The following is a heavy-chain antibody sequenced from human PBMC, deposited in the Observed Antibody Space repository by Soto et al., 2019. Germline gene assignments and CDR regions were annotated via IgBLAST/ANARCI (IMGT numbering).Heavy chain of an antibody. CDR3: ARLGAMVRGVIKRGYYFDY. CDR1: GGSFSGYY. D-gene: IGHD3-10*01. CDR2: INHSGST. V-gene: IGHV4-34*01. Sequence: SATLSLTCAVSGGSFSGYYWSWIRQPPGKGLEWIGEINHSGSTNYNPSLKSRVTISVDTSKNQFSLKLSSVTAADTAVYYCARLGAMVRGVIKRGYYFDYWGQGTLVTVSS. J-gene: IGHJ4*02.